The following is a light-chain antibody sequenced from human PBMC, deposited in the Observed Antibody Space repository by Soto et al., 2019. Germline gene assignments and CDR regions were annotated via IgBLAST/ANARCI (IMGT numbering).Light chain of an antibody. CDR3: QQYKSYTSWT. CDR1: QSISKY. CDR2: DAS. Sequence: DIQMTQSPSTLSVFVGDRVTITCRASQSISKYLGWYQQKPGKAPTLLVYDASILEIGVPSRFSSSGSGTEFSLTISSLQADDFATYYCQQYKSYTSWTGGQGTKVEI. V-gene: IGKV1-5*01. J-gene: IGKJ1*01.